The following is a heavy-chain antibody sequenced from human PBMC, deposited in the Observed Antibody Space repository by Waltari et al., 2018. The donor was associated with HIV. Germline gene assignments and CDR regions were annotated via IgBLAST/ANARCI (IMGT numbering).Heavy chain of an antibody. J-gene: IGHJ4*02. CDR2: ISYSSSHI. V-gene: IGHV3-21*01. CDR3: ARYGGYSGPTLDY. CDR1: GFTFGSYT. Sequence: EVQLVESGGGLVKPGGSLRLSCAASGFTFGSYTMNWVRQAPGKGLEWVSSISYSSSHIYYADSLKGRFTISRDNAKNSLYLQMNSLRAEDTAVYYCARYGGYSGPTLDYWGQGTLVTVSS. D-gene: IGHD5-12*01.